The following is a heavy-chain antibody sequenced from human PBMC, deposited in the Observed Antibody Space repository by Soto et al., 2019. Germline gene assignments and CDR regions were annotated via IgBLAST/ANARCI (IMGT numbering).Heavy chain of an antibody. D-gene: IGHD3-3*01. CDR3: ARDRKYDFWSGSSADYGMDV. J-gene: IGHJ6*02. CDR2: IYYSGST. V-gene: IGHV4-30-4*01. CDR1: GGSISSGDYY. Sequence: SETLSLTCTVSGGSISSGDYYWSWIRQPPGKGLEWIGYIYYSGSTYYNPSLKSRVTISVDTSKNQFSLKLSSVTAADTAVYYCARDRKYDFWSGSSADYGMDVWGQGTTVTVS.